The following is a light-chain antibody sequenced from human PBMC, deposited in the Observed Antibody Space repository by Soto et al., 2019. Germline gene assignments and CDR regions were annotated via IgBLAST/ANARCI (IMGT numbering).Light chain of an antibody. CDR3: QAWDSSPCHVV. CDR2: QDS. CDR1: KLGDKY. Sequence: SYELTQPPSVSVSPGQTASITCSGDKLGDKYACWYQQKPGQSPVLVIYQDSKRPSGIPERFSGSNSGNTATLTISGTQAMDEADYYCQAWDSSPCHVVFGGGTKLTVL. J-gene: IGLJ2*01. V-gene: IGLV3-1*01.